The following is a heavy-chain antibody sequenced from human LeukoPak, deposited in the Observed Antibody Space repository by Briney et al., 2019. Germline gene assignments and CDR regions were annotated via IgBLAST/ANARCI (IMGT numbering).Heavy chain of an antibody. V-gene: IGHV4-31*03. CDR3: ARDQHDYVWGSYPGDY. CDR2: IYYSGST. CDR1: GGSISSGGYY. D-gene: IGHD3-16*01. Sequence: PSETLSLTCTVSGGSISSGGYYWRWIRQPPGKGLEWIGYIYYSGSTYYNPSLKSRVTISVDTSKNQFSLKLSSVTAADTAVYYCARDQHDYVWGSYPGDYWGQGTLVTVSS. J-gene: IGHJ4*02.